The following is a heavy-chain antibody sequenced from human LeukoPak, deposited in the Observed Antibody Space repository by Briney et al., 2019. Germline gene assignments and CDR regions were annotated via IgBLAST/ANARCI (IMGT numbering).Heavy chain of an antibody. D-gene: IGHD1-26*01. V-gene: IGHV3-53*05. CDR3: AKRKGGSYYYYFDY. CDR2: IYSGGGT. J-gene: IGHJ4*02. Sequence: GGSLRLSCTASGFTVSSYDMSWVRQARGEGLEWVSVIYSGGGTYYAHSVKGRFTIYRDNSNNTVYMQMNSLKAEDTAKYYCAKRKGGSYYYYFDYWGQGTLVTVSS. CDR1: GFTVSSYD.